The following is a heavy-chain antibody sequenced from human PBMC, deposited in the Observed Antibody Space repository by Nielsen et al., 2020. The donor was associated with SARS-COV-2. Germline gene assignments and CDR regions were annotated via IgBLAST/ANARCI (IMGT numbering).Heavy chain of an antibody. Sequence: SETLSLTCTVSGASISSGGYFWRWIRQHPGKGLEWIGDIYFTGRTSYNPSLKSRVAMSVDTSKNQFSLDLKSVTAADTAVYYCAREASGYDHYKYGMDVWGLGATFTVAS. V-gene: IGHV4-31*03. J-gene: IGHJ6*02. D-gene: IGHD5-12*01. CDR3: AREASGYDHYKYGMDV. CDR1: GASISSGGYF. CDR2: IYFTGRT.